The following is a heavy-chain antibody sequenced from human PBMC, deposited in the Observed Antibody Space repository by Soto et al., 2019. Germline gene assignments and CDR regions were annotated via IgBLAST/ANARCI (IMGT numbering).Heavy chain of an antibody. J-gene: IGHJ3*02. V-gene: IGHV4-59*01. CDR3: ARDIGYYYANSGSVAFDI. D-gene: IGHD3-22*01. Sequence: PSETLSLTCTVSGGSISNYYWTWIRQPPGKGLEWIGYILYNGDTKYNPSLKSRVTISVDTSKNQFSLKLRSVTAADTAIYYCARDIGYYYANSGSVAFDIWGQGTTVTGSS. CDR1: GGSISNYY. CDR2: ILYNGDT.